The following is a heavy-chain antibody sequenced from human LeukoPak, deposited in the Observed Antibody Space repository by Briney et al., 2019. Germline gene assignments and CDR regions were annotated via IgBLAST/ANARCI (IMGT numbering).Heavy chain of an antibody. CDR2: IIPIFGTA. V-gene: IGHV1-69*05. CDR1: GGTFSSYA. D-gene: IGHD4-11*01. J-gene: IGHJ4*02. CDR3: ARDMTTVMGS. Sequence: ASVKDSCKASGGTFSSYAISWVRQAPGQGLEWMGGIIPIFGTANYAQKFQGRVTITTDESTSTAYMELSSLRSEDTAVYYCARDMTTVMGSWGQGTLVTVSS.